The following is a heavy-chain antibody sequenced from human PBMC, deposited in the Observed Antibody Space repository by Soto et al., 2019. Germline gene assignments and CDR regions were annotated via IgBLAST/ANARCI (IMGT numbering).Heavy chain of an antibody. V-gene: IGHV3-21*01. CDR3: ATELRYFDWLPPLQDYGMDV. Sequence: GGSLRLSCAASGFTFSSYSMNWVRQAPGKGLEWVSSISSSSSYIYYADSVKGRFTISRNNAKNSLYLQMNSLRAEDTAVYYCATELRYFDWLPPLQDYGMDVWGQGTTVTVSS. D-gene: IGHD3-9*01. J-gene: IGHJ6*02. CDR1: GFTFSSYS. CDR2: ISSSSSYI.